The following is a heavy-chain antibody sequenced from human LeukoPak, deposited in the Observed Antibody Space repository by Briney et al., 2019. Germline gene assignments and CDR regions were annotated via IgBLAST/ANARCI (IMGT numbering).Heavy chain of an antibody. CDR1: GFTFTKSA. V-gene: IGHV1-58*02. Sequence: GTSVKVSCKASGFTFTKSAMQWVRQARGQRLEWIGWIVVGGGNTNYAQKFQERVTITRDMSTSTAYMELSSLRSEDTAVYYCAADPGYCSGGSCFLKYTFDIWGQGTMVTVSS. CDR3: AADPGYCSGGSCFLKYTFDI. D-gene: IGHD2-15*01. J-gene: IGHJ3*02. CDR2: IVVGGGNT.